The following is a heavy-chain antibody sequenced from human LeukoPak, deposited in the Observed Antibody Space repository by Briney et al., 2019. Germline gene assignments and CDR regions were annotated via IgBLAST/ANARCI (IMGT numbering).Heavy chain of an antibody. CDR2: IDGSVGDT. Sequence: GGSLRLSCAASGFTFSNYAMNWVRQAPGEGLEWVSTIDGSVGDTYYADSVKGRFTISRDNSKSTLYLQMNSLRAEDTALYYCARAYYYDSGSYYGHFDYWGRGTLVTVSS. CDR1: GFTFSNYA. J-gene: IGHJ4*02. CDR3: ARAYYYDSGSYYGHFDY. D-gene: IGHD3-10*01. V-gene: IGHV3-23*01.